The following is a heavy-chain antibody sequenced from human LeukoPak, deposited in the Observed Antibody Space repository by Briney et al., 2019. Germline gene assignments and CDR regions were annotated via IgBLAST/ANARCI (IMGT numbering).Heavy chain of an antibody. CDR1: GITLSNYG. D-gene: IGHD3-3*01. Sequence: GGSLRLSCAVSGITLSNYGMSWVRQAPGKGLEWVAGISDSGGNTKYADSVKGRFTISRDNPKDTLYLQMNSLRAEDTAVYFCAKRGVVIRVIMVGFHKEAYYFESWGQGALVTVSS. CDR2: ISDSGGNT. V-gene: IGHV3-23*01. J-gene: IGHJ4*02. CDR3: AKRGVVIRVIMVGFHKEAYYFES.